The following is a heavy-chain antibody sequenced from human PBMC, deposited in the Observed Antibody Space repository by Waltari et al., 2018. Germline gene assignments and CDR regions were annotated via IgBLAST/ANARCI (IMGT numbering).Heavy chain of an antibody. J-gene: IGHJ3*02. CDR1: GFTFSSYA. CDR2: ISGSGGST. Sequence: EVQLLESGGGLVQPGVSLRLSCAASGFTFSSYAMSWVRQAPGKGLEWVSAISGSGGSTYYADSVKGRFTISRDNSKNTLYLQMNSLRAEDTAVYYCAKDSKQGGWYVGAFDIWGQGTMVTVSS. CDR3: AKDSKQGGWYVGAFDI. V-gene: IGHV3-23*01. D-gene: IGHD6-19*01.